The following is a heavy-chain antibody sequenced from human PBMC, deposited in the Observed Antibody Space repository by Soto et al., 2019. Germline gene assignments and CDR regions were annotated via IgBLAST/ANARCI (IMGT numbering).Heavy chain of an antibody. J-gene: IGHJ4*02. V-gene: IGHV1-8*01. D-gene: IGHD6-19*01. CDR2: MNPNSGNT. Sequence: QVQLVQSGAEVKKPGASVKVSCEASGYTFTSHDINWVRQATGQGLEWMGWMNPNSGNTGYAQKFQGRVTMTRNTSISTAYMELSSLRSEDTAVYYCARSVEWLASFDYWGQGTLVTVSS. CDR3: ARSVEWLASFDY. CDR1: GYTFTSHD.